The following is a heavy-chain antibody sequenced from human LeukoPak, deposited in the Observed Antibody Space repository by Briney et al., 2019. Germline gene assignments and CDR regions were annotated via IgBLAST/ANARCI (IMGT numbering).Heavy chain of an antibody. CDR2: IKQDGSEK. D-gene: IGHD4-23*01. J-gene: IGHJ4*02. V-gene: IGHV3-7*01. CDR1: GFTFSNYW. CDR3: ARDYGGSSPFDY. Sequence: GGSLRLSCVASGFTFSNYWMSWVRLAPGKGLEWVANIKQDGSEKYYVDSVKGRFTISRDNAKNSLYLHMNSLRAEDTAVYYCARDYGGSSPFDYWGQGTLVTVSS.